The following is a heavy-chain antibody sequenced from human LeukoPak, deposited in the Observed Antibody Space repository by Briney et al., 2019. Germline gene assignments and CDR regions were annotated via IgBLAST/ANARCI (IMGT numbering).Heavy chain of an antibody. Sequence: ASVTVSCKASGYTFTSYYINWVRQATGQGLEWMGWMNPNSGNTGYAQKLQGRVTMTRNTSISTAYMELSSLRSEDTAVYYCACGGYSYGQYFDYWGQGTLVTVSS. V-gene: IGHV1-8*01. CDR2: MNPNSGNT. CDR1: GYTFTSYY. CDR3: ACGGYSYGQYFDY. D-gene: IGHD5-18*01. J-gene: IGHJ4*02.